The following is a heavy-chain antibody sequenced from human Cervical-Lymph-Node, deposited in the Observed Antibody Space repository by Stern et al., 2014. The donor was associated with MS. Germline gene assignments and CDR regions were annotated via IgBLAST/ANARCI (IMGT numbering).Heavy chain of an antibody. J-gene: IGHJ4*02. D-gene: IGHD2-21*01. V-gene: IGHV3-11*01. CDR3: ARGVGMSH. CDR2: ISHSDNTV. Sequence: VQLVESGGGLVKPGGSLRLSCETSGFTFSDYYMNWVRQAPGKGLEWISYISHSDNTVYYADSEKGRFTISKDDAKTSLYLEMNSLRAEDTAVYYCARGVGMSHWGQGTLVTVSS. CDR1: GFTFSDYY.